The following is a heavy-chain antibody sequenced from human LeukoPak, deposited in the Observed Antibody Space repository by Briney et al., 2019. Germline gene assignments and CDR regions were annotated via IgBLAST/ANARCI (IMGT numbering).Heavy chain of an antibody. Sequence: GESLKISCAASGFTFSSYWMRWVRQAPGKGLVWVSRINSDGSSTSYADSVKGRFTISRDNAKNTLYLQMNSLRAEDTAVYYCARGGWNYVGSRVPDYWGQGTLVTVSS. CDR1: GFTFSSYW. D-gene: IGHD1-7*01. CDR2: INSDGSST. V-gene: IGHV3-74*01. CDR3: ARGGWNYVGSRVPDY. J-gene: IGHJ4*02.